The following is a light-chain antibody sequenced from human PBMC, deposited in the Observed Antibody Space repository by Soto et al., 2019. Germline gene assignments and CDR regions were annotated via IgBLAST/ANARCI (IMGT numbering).Light chain of an antibody. CDR2: GAS. Sequence: EIVLTQSPGTLSLSPGERATLSCRASQSVRSSYLAWYQQKPRQAPKLLIYGASSRATGIPDRFSGSGSGTDFTLTISRLEPEDFAVYYCQQYDSSPYTFGQGTKLEIK. V-gene: IGKV3-20*01. J-gene: IGKJ2*01. CDR3: QQYDSSPYT. CDR1: QSVRSSY.